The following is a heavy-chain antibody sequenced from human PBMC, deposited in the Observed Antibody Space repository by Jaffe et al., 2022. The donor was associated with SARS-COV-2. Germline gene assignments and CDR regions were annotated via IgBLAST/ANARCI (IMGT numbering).Heavy chain of an antibody. D-gene: IGHD3-10*01. V-gene: IGHV1-46*04. CDR2: IYPRGDGT. CDR1: GYTFSSYY. CDR3: VRESYSGSGSYLF. Sequence: QIQLVQSGAEVKKPGASVKISCKASGYTFSSYYMHWVRQAPGQGLEWMGIIYPRGDGTTYAQKLQGRVTMTRDTSTSTLYMELSGLRFEDTAVYYCVRESYSGSGSYLFWGQGTLVTVSS. J-gene: IGHJ4*02.